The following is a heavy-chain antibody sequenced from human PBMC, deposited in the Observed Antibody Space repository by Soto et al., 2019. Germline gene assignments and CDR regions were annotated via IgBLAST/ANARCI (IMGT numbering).Heavy chain of an antibody. D-gene: IGHD6-6*01. Sequence: ASVKVSCKASGCTFTGYYMHWVRQAPGQGLEWMGWINPNCGGTNYAQKFQGRVTMTRDTSISTAYMELSRLRSDDTAVYYCARGGGSIAARPGYWGQGTLVTVSS. CDR2: INPNCGGT. V-gene: IGHV1-2*02. J-gene: IGHJ4*02. CDR3: ARGGGSIAARPGY. CDR1: GCTFTGYY.